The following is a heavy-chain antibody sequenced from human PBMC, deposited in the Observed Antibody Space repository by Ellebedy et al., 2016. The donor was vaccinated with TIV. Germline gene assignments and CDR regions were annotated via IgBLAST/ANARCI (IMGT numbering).Heavy chain of an antibody. Sequence: ASVKVSXXASGYTFTTFEINWVRQAPGQGLEWVGLINPSDGSTSYAQRFKGRVTMTRDTSASTIYMELSSLRSEDTAVYYCARRLVAGYGDPLDYWGQGTLVTVSS. J-gene: IGHJ4*02. CDR1: GYTFTTFE. V-gene: IGHV1-46*01. CDR3: ARRLVAGYGDPLDY. D-gene: IGHD4-17*01. CDR2: INPSDGST.